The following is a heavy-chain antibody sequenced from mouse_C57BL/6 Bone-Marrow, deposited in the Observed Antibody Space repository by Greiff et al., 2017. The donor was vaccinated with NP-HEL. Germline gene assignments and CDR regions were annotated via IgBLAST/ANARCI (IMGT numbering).Heavy chain of an antibody. V-gene: IGHV1-9*01. Sequence: VQVVESGAELMKPGASVKLSCKATGYTFTGYWIEWVKQRPGHGLEWIGEILPGSGSTHYNEKFKGKATFTADTSSNTAYMQLSSLTTEDSAIYYCARDTTVVVRGFAYWGQGTLVTVSA. D-gene: IGHD1-1*01. CDR3: ARDTTVVVRGFAY. CDR1: GYTFTGYW. CDR2: ILPGSGST. J-gene: IGHJ3*01.